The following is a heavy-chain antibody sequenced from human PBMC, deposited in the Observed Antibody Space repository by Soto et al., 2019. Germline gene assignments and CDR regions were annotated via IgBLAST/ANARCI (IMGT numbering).Heavy chain of an antibody. CDR2: ISGSGGST. Sequence: GGSLRLSCAASGFTFSSYAMSWVRQAPGKGLEWVSAISGSGGSTYYADSVKGRFTISRDNSKNTLYLQMNSLRAEDTAVYYCAKVVEFWPLPAQGDYWGQGTLVTVSS. CDR3: AKVVEFWPLPAQGDY. V-gene: IGHV3-23*01. CDR1: GFTFSSYA. D-gene: IGHD2-2*01. J-gene: IGHJ4*02.